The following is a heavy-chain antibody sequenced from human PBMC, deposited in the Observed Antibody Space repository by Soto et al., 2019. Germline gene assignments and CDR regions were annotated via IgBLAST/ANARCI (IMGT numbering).Heavy chain of an antibody. CDR3: ARVLGLAVALRGVFDI. CDR2: ISSYKSNT. V-gene: IGHV1-18*01. D-gene: IGHD6-19*01. Sequence: QVQLVQSGAEVKKPGASVKVSCKASGFTLTTYGITWVRQAPGEGLEWMGWISSYKSNTNYAQKLQGRFTMNTDTSPSNAYTELRRLRSADTVVYYWARVLGLAVALRGVFDICGQGTMVTVSS. CDR1: GFTLTTYG. J-gene: IGHJ3*02.